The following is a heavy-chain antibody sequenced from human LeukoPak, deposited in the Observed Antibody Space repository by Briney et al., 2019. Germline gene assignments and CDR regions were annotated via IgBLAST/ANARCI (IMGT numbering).Heavy chain of an antibody. J-gene: IGHJ4*02. CDR2: IYTDGST. CDR3: ARHAIPMVPIDY. V-gene: IGHV4-61*02. CDR1: GGSITSGSHY. Sequence: PSEPLSLTCTVSGGSITSGSHYWSWIRQPAGKGLEWIGRIYTDGSTNYNPSLKSRVTISVDTSKNQFSLKLSSVTAADTAVYYCARHAIPMVPIDYWGQGTLVTVSS. D-gene: IGHD3-10*01.